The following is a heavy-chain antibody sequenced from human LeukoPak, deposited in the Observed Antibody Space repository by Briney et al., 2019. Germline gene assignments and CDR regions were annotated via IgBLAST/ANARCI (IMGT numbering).Heavy chain of an antibody. J-gene: IGHJ4*02. Sequence: ASVKVSCKASGYTFTGYYMHWVRQAPGQGLEWTGWINPNSGGTNYAQKFQGRVTMTRDTSISTAYMELSRLRSDDTAVYYCARGPFAAAALVEDYWGQGTLVTVSS. CDR3: ARGPFAAAALVEDY. V-gene: IGHV1-2*02. CDR1: GYTFTGYY. CDR2: INPNSGGT. D-gene: IGHD6-13*01.